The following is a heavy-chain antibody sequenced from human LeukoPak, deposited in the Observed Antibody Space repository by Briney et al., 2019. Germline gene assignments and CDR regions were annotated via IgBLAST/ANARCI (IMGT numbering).Heavy chain of an antibody. J-gene: IGHJ4*02. Sequence: GASLRLSCAASGFTFSSYAMSWVRQAPGKGLEWVSAISGSGGSTYYADSVKGRFTISRDNSKNTLYLQMNSLRAEDTAAYYCAKTCSSTSCYFDWGQGTLVTVSS. V-gene: IGHV3-23*01. CDR1: GFTFSSYA. CDR2: ISGSGGST. CDR3: AKTCSSTSCYFD. D-gene: IGHD2-2*01.